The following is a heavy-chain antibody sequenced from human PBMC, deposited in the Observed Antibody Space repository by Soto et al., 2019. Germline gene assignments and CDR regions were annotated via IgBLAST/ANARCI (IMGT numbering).Heavy chain of an antibody. CDR2: ISSTTNYI. CDR3: ARESEDLTSNFDY. CDR1: GFTFTRYM. Sequence: LXLCCVASGFTFTRYMMNSVRQAPWKGLEWVSSISSTTNYIYYGDSMEGRFTISRDNAKNSLYLEMNSLRAEDTAVYYCARESEDLTSNFDYWGQGTLVPVSP. J-gene: IGHJ4*02. V-gene: IGHV3-21*06.